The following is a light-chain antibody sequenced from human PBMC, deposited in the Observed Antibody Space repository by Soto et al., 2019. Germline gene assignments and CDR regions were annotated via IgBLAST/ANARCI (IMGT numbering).Light chain of an antibody. CDR3: QYDCSLRRT. V-gene: IGKV3-20*01. CDR2: NID. Sequence: ELVLTQSPGTLPLSPGARATLACRASQSVTTTYVARYQHKPGQAPRLLISNIDNRAAGSPDRFRARGSGTDFTLSINTLETDDFAVDYCQYDCSLRRTFGKGTKV. CDR1: QSVTTTY. J-gene: IGKJ2*02.